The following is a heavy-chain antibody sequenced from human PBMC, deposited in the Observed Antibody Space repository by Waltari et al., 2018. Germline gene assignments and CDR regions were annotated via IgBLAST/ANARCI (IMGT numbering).Heavy chain of an antibody. D-gene: IGHD5-18*01. V-gene: IGHV4-34*01. CDR2: INHSGST. Sequence: QVQLQQWGAGLLKPSETLSLTCAVYGGSFSGYYWSWIRTPPGKGLEWIGEINHSGSTNYNPSLKSRVTISVDTSKNQFSLKLSSVTAADTAVYYCARVEDDTAMVTDDAFDIWGQGTMVTVSS. J-gene: IGHJ3*02. CDR1: GGSFSGYY. CDR3: ARVEDDTAMVTDDAFDI.